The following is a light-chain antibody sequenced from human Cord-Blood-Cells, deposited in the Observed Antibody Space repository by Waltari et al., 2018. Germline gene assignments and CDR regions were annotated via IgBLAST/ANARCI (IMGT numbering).Light chain of an antibody. CDR3: QTWGTGIRV. J-gene: IGLJ3*02. CDR2: LNSDGSH. CDR1: SGHSSYA. V-gene: IGLV4-69*01. Sequence: QLVLTQSPSASASLGASVKLTCTLSSGHSSYAIAWHQQQPEKGPRYLMKLNSDGSHSKGDWIPDRFSGSSSGAERYLPISSLQSEDEADYYCQTWGTGIRVFGGGTKLTVL.